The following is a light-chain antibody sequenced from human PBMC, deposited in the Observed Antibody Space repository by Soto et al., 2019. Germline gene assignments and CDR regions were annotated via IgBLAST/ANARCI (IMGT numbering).Light chain of an antibody. V-gene: IGKV1-5*01. CDR3: QQYNSYSWT. J-gene: IGKJ1*01. Sequence: DIQMTQSPSFLSASVREKFTITCRATERVSKWLAWYQEKPGNPPRPLIYDASTLESGVPSRFSGSGSGTEFTLTISSLQADDFAIYYCQQYNSYSWTFGQGTKVDI. CDR2: DAS. CDR1: ERVSKW.